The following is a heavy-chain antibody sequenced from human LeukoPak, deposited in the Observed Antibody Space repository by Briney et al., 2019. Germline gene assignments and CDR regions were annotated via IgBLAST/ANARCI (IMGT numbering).Heavy chain of an antibody. V-gene: IGHV4-61*01. CDR3: ARSPTIFGVVIWFDP. CDR1: GDSISSSNCY. J-gene: IGHJ5*02. D-gene: IGHD3-3*01. CDR2: IYYSRST. Sequence: SETLSLTCTVSGDSISSSNCYWSWIRQPPGKGLEWIGYIYYSRSTNYNPSLKSRVTISVDTSKNQFSLKLSSVTAADTAVYYCARSPTIFGVVIWFDPWGQGTLVTVSS.